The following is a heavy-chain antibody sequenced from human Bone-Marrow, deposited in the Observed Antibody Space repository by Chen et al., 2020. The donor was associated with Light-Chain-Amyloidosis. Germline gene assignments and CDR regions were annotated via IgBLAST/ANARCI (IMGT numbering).Heavy chain of an antibody. CDR2: SSGRGGRR. CDR1: GFAFSSYA. CDR3: AKDISYDDILPGYPDEAFDI. Sequence: EVQLAESGGGLLQRGGSLRLSCAASGFAFSSYAMSWVRQAPGKGLDWVSNSSGRGGRRCDGDSVKGRLTISRDNSNTARFLQMNSMRAEDTAVYYCAKDISYDDILPGYPDEAFDIWGQGTMVTGSS. D-gene: IGHD3-9*01. V-gene: IGHV3-23*04. J-gene: IGHJ3*02.